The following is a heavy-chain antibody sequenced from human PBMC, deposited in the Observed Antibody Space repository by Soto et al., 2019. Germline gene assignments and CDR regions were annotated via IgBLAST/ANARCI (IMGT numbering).Heavy chain of an antibody. Sequence: SVKVSCKASGDTFSSYAISWVRQAPGQGLEWMGSIIPIFGTPNYARKLQGRVTITADKSTSTAYMQLNSLRSEDTAVYYCARERRRYCTSTSCYLDYWGQGTLVTVSS. CDR1: GDTFSSYA. J-gene: IGHJ4*02. V-gene: IGHV1-69*06. D-gene: IGHD2-2*01. CDR3: ARERRRYCTSTSCYLDY. CDR2: IIPIFGTP.